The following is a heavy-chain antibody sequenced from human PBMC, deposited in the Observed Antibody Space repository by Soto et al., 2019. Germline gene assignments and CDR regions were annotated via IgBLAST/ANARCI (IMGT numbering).Heavy chain of an antibody. CDR2: INPTRGNT. CDR3: VRGLSSSGYYSP. Sequence: QVQLVQSGAEVKKPGASVKVSCKASGYTFTDYYIHWVRQAPGQGLEWMGQINPTRGNTNYAQMFQGRVTMTRDTSTSTVYMELNSLRSDDTAVYYCVRGLSSSGYYSPWGQGTLVTVSS. V-gene: IGHV1-46*01. CDR1: GYTFTDYY. J-gene: IGHJ4*02. D-gene: IGHD3-22*01.